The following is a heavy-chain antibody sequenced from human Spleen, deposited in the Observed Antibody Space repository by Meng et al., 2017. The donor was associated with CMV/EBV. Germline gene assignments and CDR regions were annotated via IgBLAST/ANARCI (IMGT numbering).Heavy chain of an antibody. Sequence: SGSFSWSWIRQSPGKGLEWIGYIYYSGNTNYNPSLKSRVTMSVDTSKNQFSLKLSSVTAADTAVYYCARGGSGSYYNTGYDWYFDLWGRGTLVTVSS. J-gene: IGHJ2*01. D-gene: IGHD3-10*01. CDR2: IYYSGNT. V-gene: IGHV4-61*01. CDR1: SGSFS. CDR3: ARGGSGSYYNTGYDWYFDL.